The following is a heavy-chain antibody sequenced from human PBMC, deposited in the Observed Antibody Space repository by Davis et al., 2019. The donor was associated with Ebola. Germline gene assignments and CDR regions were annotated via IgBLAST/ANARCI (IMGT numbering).Heavy chain of an antibody. Sequence: GESLKISCAASGFTFSSYSMNWVRQAPGKGLEWVSSISSSSSYIYYADSVKGRFTISRDNAKNSLYLQMNSLRAEDTAVYYCARDLALVPAATPPYGMDVWGQGTTVTVSS. D-gene: IGHD2-2*01. CDR1: GFTFSSYS. CDR3: ARDLALVPAATPPYGMDV. J-gene: IGHJ6*02. V-gene: IGHV3-21*01. CDR2: ISSSSSYI.